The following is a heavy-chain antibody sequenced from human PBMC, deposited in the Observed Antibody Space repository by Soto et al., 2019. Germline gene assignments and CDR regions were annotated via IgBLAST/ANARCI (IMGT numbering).Heavy chain of an antibody. D-gene: IGHD2-21*01. J-gene: IGHJ4*02. V-gene: IGHV3-23*01. Sequence: GGSLRLSCAASGFTFSSYAMSRVRQAPGKGLEWVSAISGSGGSTYYADSVKGRFTISRDNSKNTLYLQMNSLRAEDTAVYYCAKDRSLYCGGDCYAKFDYWGQGTLVTAPQ. CDR3: AKDRSLYCGGDCYAKFDY. CDR1: GFTFSSYA. CDR2: ISGSGGST.